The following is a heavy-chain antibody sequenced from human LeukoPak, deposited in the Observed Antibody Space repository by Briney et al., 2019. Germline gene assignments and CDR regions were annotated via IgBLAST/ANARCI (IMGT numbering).Heavy chain of an antibody. CDR2: IDSDGSST. CDR1: VFTFSSYW. D-gene: IGHD2-15*01. CDR3: ARSGAPTLDY. Sequence: GGSLRLSCAASVFTFSSYWMHWVRQALGKGLVWVSRIDSDGSSTIYADSAKGRFTISRDNAKNTLYLQMNSLRAEDTAVYYCARSGAPTLDYWGQGTLVIVSS. V-gene: IGHV3-74*01. J-gene: IGHJ4*02.